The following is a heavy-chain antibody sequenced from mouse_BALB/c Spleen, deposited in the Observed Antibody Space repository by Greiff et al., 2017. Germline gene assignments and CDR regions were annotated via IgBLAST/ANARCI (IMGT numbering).Heavy chain of an antibody. Sequence: EVQLQQSGPGLVKPSQSLSLTCTVTGYSITSDYAWNWIRQFPGNKLEWMGYISYSGSTSYNPSLKSRISITRDTSKNQFFLQLNSVTTEDTATYYCARKRGVLDYWGQGTTLTVSS. V-gene: IGHV3-2*02. J-gene: IGHJ2*01. CDR3: ARKRGVLDY. CDR2: ISYSGST. CDR1: GYSITSDYA.